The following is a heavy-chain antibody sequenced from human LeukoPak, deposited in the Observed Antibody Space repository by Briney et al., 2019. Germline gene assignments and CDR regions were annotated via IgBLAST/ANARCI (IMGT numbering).Heavy chain of an antibody. D-gene: IGHD4-17*01. J-gene: IGHJ5*02. CDR3: ARMPAADGDYVP. CDR1: GGSITDYY. CDR2: INYSGST. Sequence: SETLSLTCTVSGGSITDYYWSWIRQPPGKGLEWIGYINYSGSTNYNPSLKSRVTISEDTSKNQFSLKLSSVTAADTAVYYCARMPAADGDYVPWGQGTLVTVSS. V-gene: IGHV4-59*01.